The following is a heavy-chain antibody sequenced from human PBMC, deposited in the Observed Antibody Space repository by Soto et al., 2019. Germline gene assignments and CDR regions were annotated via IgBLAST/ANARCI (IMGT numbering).Heavy chain of an antibody. CDR1: GYTFTSYG. V-gene: IGHV1-18*01. Sequence: QVQLVQSGAEVKKPGASVKVSCKASGYTFTSYGISWVRQAPGQGLEWMGWISAYNGNTNYAQKLQGRVTMTTDTSTSTAYIELRSLRSDDTAVYYCARDYPNLHYDFWSGYRGDNWFDPWGQGTLVTVSS. J-gene: IGHJ5*02. CDR2: ISAYNGNT. D-gene: IGHD3-3*01. CDR3: ARDYPNLHYDFWSGYRGDNWFDP.